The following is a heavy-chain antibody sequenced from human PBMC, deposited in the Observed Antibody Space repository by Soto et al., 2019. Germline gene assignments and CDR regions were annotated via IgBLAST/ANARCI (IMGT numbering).Heavy chain of an antibody. J-gene: IGHJ6*03. CDR1: GFTFSSYA. D-gene: IGHD3-3*01. CDR2: ISGSGGST. V-gene: IGHV3-23*01. Sequence: PGGSLRLSCAASGFTFSSYAMSWVRQAPGKGLEWVSAISGSGGSTYYADSVKGRFTISRDNSKNTLYLQMNSLRAEDTAVYYCAKVPIDDFFYYYYYMDVWGKGTTVTVSS. CDR3: AKVPIDDFFYYYYYMDV.